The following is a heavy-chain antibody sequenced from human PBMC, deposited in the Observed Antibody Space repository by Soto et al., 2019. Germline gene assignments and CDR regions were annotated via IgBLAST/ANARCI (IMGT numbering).Heavy chain of an antibody. Sequence: SETLSLTCAVSGGSIGSSHWWTWVRQPPGKGLEWIGDIYPDGSTKYNPSLKSRLTIAVDTSKNQFSLNLSSVTAADTAVYYCARNAVHSSGFTDYWGQGTLVTVSS. CDR2: IYPDGST. CDR3: ARNAVHSSGFTDY. J-gene: IGHJ4*02. D-gene: IGHD6-19*01. V-gene: IGHV4-4*02. CDR1: GGSIGSSHW.